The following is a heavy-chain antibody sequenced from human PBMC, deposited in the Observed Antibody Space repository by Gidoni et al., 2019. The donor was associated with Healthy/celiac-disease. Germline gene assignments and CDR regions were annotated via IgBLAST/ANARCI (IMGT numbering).Heavy chain of an antibody. CDR2: IWYDGSNK. J-gene: IGHJ6*02. Sequence: QVQLVESGGGVVQPGRSLRLSCAASGFTFSSYGMHWVRQAPGKGLEWVAVIWYDGSNKYDADSVKGRFTISRDNSKNTLYLQMNSLRAEDTAVYYCARAAYCGGDCYSPSYGMDVWGQGTTVTVSS. V-gene: IGHV3-33*01. CDR3: ARAAYCGGDCYSPSYGMDV. CDR1: GFTFSSYG. D-gene: IGHD2-21*02.